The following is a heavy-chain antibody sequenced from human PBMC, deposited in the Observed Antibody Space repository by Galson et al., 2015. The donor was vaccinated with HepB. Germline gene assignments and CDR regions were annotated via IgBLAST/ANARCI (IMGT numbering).Heavy chain of an antibody. D-gene: IGHD1-20*01. CDR1: GGSISSYY. CDR2: IYYSGST. J-gene: IGHJ4*02. CDR3: ARLTGRGAYFDY. Sequence: ATLSLTCTVSGGSISSYYWSWIRQPPGKGLEWIGYIYYSGSTNYNPSLKSRVTISVDTSKNQFSLKLSSVTAADTAVYYCARLTGRGAYFDYWGQGTLVTVSS. V-gene: IGHV4-59*01.